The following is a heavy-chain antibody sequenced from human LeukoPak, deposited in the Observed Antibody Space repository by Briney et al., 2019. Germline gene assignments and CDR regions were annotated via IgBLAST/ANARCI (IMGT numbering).Heavy chain of an antibody. J-gene: IGHJ6*02. CDR2: INPSGGTT. D-gene: IGHD3-10*01. CDR1: GYTFINYH. Sequence: ASVKVSCKASGYTFINYHIHWVRQAPGQGLEWMGIINPSGGTTTYAQKFQGRVTMTRDTSTSTVYMELSSLRSEDTAVYYCARERVNRAYGSGSTGLDVWGQGTTVTVS. CDR3: ARERVNRAYGSGSTGLDV. V-gene: IGHV1-46*01.